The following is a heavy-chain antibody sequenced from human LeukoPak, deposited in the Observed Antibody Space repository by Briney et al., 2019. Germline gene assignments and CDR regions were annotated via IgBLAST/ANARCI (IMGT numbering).Heavy chain of an antibody. CDR3: AKGNGGNSGEYFYYGMDV. D-gene: IGHD4-23*01. CDR1: RFTFSSYA. V-gene: IGHV3-23*01. Sequence: GGSLRLSCAASRFTFSSYAMTWVRQAPGKGLEWVSAISGSGGNTYYADSVKGRFTISRDNSKNTLYLQLTSLRAEDTAVYYRAKGNGGNSGEYFYYGMDVWGQGTTVTVSS. CDR2: ISGSGGNT. J-gene: IGHJ6*02.